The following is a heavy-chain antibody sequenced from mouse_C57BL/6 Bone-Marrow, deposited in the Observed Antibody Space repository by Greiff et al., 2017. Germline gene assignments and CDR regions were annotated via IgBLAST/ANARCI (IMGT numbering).Heavy chain of an antibody. CDR3: TRMIGDYYGSNYDYYAMDY. Sequence: VQLQESGTVLARPGASVKMSCKTSGYTFTSYWMHWVKQRPGKGLEWIGAINPGNSDTSYNQKFKGKAKLTAVTSARTAYMELSSLTNEDSAVYYGTRMIGDYYGSNYDYYAMDYWGQGTSVTVSS. D-gene: IGHD1-1*01. CDR2: INPGNSDT. J-gene: IGHJ4*01. CDR1: GYTFTSYW. V-gene: IGHV1-5*01.